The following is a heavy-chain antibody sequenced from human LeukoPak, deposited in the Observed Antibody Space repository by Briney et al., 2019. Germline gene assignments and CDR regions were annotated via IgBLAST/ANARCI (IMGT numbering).Heavy chain of an antibody. CDR2: IIPIFGTA. D-gene: IGHD2-21*01. CDR3: ARVHCGGDCTIYWYFDL. Sequence: SVKVSCKASGGTFSSYAISWVRQAPGQGLEWVGRIIPIFGTANYAQKFQGRVTITADESTSTAYMELSSLRSEDTAVYYCARVHCGGDCTIYWYFDLWGRGTLVTVSS. V-gene: IGHV1-69*13. J-gene: IGHJ2*01. CDR1: GGTFSSYA.